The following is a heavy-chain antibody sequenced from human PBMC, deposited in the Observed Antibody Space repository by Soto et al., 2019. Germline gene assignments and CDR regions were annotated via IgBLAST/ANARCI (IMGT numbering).Heavy chain of an antibody. CDR2: IDSGGGT. J-gene: IGHJ6*03. CDR3: ARDNYYAAGISNPGYLDV. V-gene: IGHV3-53*04. D-gene: IGHD3-10*01. CDR1: GFTVSSNY. Sequence: EVQLLESGGGLVQPGGSLRLSCAASGFTVSSNYMSWVRQAPGKGLEWVSVIDSGGGTYYADSVQGRFTLSRHNSKNTVYLQMSGLRVEDTAVYYCARDNYYAAGISNPGYLDVWGKATTVTVSS.